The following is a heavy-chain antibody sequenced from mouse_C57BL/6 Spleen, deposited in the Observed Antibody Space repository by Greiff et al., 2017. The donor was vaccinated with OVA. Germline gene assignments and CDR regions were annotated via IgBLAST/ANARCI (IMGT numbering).Heavy chain of an antibody. Sequence: QVQLQQPGAELVRPGSSVKLSCKASGYTFTSYWMDWVKQRPGQGLEWIGNIYPSDSETHYNQKFKDKATLTVDKSSSTAYMQLSSLTSEDSAVYYCARGYYGPYFDYWGQGTTLTVSS. CDR3: ARGYYGPYFDY. CDR2: IYPSDSET. CDR1: GYTFTSYW. J-gene: IGHJ2*01. D-gene: IGHD1-1*01. V-gene: IGHV1-61*01.